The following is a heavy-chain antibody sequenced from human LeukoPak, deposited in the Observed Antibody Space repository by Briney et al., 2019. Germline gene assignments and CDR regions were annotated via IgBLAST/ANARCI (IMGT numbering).Heavy chain of an antibody. CDR1: GFTFNNYA. CDR3: AKTLRRYGETDY. Sequence: GGSLRLSCAASGFTFNNYAMSWVRQAPGKGLEWVSVISGSDTSTYYADSVKGRFTISRDNSKNTLYLQMNSLRAEDTAVYYCAKTLRRYGETDYWGQGTLVTVSS. V-gene: IGHV3-23*01. CDR2: ISGSDTST. J-gene: IGHJ4*02. D-gene: IGHD4-17*01.